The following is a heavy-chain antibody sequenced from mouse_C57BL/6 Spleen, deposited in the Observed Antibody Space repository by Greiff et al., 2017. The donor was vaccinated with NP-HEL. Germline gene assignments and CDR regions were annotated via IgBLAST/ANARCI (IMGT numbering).Heavy chain of an antibody. Sequence: EVMLVESGGGLVKPGGSLKLSCAASGFTFSDYGMHWVRQAPEKGLEWVAYISSGSSTIYYADTVKGRFTISRDNAKNTLFLQMTSLRSEDTAMYYCARTSYYSNFAYWGQGTLVTVSA. J-gene: IGHJ3*01. D-gene: IGHD2-5*01. CDR3: ARTSYYSNFAY. V-gene: IGHV5-17*01. CDR1: GFTFSDYG. CDR2: ISSGSSTI.